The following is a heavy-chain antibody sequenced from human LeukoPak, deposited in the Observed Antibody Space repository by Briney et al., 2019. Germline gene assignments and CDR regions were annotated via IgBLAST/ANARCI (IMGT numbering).Heavy chain of an antibody. J-gene: IGHJ6*03. Sequence: ASVKVSCKASGYTFTSYDINRVRQATGQGLEWMGWMNPNSGNTGYAQKFQGRVTITRNTSISTAYMELSSLRSEDTAVYYCARRSYGHYYYYYMDVWGKGTTVTVSS. CDR3: ARRSYGHYYYYYMDV. V-gene: IGHV1-8*03. CDR1: GYTFTSYD. CDR2: MNPNSGNT. D-gene: IGHD5-18*01.